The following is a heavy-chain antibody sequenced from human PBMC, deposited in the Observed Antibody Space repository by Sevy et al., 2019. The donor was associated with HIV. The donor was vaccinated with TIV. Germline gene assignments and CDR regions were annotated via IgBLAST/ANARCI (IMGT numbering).Heavy chain of an antibody. CDR3: ARADLDSSTFFYYYGMDV. D-gene: IGHD6-13*01. V-gene: IGHV1-8*01. J-gene: IGHJ6*02. CDR2: MNPDSGKR. CDR1: GYTFTSYD. Sequence: ASVKVSCKTSGYTFTSYDINWVRQATGQGIEWMGWMNPDSGKRGYAQEFQGRVTMTTNTSISTAYMELRSLRSEDSAVYYCARADLDSSTFFYYYGMDVWGQGTTVIVSS.